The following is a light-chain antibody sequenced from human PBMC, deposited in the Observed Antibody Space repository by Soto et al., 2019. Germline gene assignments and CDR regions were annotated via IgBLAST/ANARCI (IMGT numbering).Light chain of an antibody. J-gene: IGKJ1*01. Sequence: DVVRTETPLSSPVTLGQPASLSCSSSQSLAHSDGNTYLSWLQQRPGQPPRLPIYKVSNRLSGVPDSFRASGAETDFTLQISRVEAEDVGLYYCMQATHFPRTFGQGPNLHIK. CDR1: QSLAHSDGNTY. CDR2: KVS. V-gene: IGKV2-24*01. CDR3: MQATHFPRT.